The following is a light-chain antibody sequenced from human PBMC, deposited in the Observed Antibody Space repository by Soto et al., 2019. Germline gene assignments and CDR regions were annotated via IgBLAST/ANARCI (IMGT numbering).Light chain of an antibody. CDR1: TGTVTSSHY. CDR2: DTN. V-gene: IGLV7-46*01. Sequence: QAVVTQKPSLTVSPGGTVTLTCGSTTGTVTSSHYPYWFQQKPGQAPRTLVYDTNKRHSWTPARFSGSLLGGKAALTLSGAQPEDEADYYCLLSFGGAPYVFGTGTKVTVL. CDR3: LLSFGGAPYV. J-gene: IGLJ1*01.